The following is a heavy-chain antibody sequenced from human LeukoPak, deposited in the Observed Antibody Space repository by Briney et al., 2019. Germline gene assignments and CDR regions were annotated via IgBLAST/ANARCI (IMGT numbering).Heavy chain of an antibody. D-gene: IGHD2-21*02. CDR3: ARTGCGGDCYASH. CDR1: GFTFSSYA. J-gene: IGHJ4*02. Sequence: GGSLRLSCAASGFTFSSYAMSWVRQAPGKGLEWVSAISGSGGSTYYADSVKGRFTISRDNSKSTLYLQMNSLRAEDTAVYFCARTGCGGDCYASHWGQGTPVTVSS. CDR2: ISGSGGST. V-gene: IGHV3-23*01.